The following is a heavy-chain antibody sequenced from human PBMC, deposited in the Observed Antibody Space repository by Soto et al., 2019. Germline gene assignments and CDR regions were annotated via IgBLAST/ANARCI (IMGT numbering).Heavy chain of an antibody. J-gene: IGHJ4*02. CDR1: GFTFSSYW. V-gene: IGHV3-7*01. D-gene: IGHD3-9*01. Sequence: EVQLVESGGGLAQPGGSLRLSCAASGFTFSSYWMSWVRQAPGKGLEWVANIKQDGSEKYYVDSVKGRFTISRDNAKNSLYLQMNSLRAEDTAVYYCAREGYDILTGYSTAFDYWGQGTLVTVSS. CDR2: IKQDGSEK. CDR3: AREGYDILTGYSTAFDY.